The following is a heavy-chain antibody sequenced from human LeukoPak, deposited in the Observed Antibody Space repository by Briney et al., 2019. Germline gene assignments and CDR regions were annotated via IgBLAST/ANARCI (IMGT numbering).Heavy chain of an antibody. CDR3: ARDYYGSGSYYYYYYGMDV. D-gene: IGHD3-10*01. Sequence: GGSLRLSCAASGFTFSSYSMNWVRQAPGKGLEWVSSISSSSSYIYYADSVKGRFTISRDNAKNSLYPQMNSLRAEDTAVYYCARDYYGSGSYYYYYYGMDVWGQGTTVTVSS. J-gene: IGHJ6*02. CDR1: GFTFSSYS. CDR2: ISSSSSYI. V-gene: IGHV3-21*01.